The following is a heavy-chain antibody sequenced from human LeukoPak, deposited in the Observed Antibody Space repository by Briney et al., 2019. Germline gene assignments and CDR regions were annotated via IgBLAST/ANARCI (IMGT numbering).Heavy chain of an antibody. Sequence: GGSLRLSCAASGFTFSNYGIHWVRQAPGKGLEWVAFIRYDGSNKYYADSVKGRFTISRDNSKNTLYLQMNSLRAEDTAVYYCANSGLNTGSGLVVVTPPYWGQGTLVTVSS. CDR3: ANSGLNTGSGLVVVTPPY. CDR2: IRYDGSNK. CDR1: GFTFSNYG. D-gene: IGHD3-22*01. V-gene: IGHV3-30*02. J-gene: IGHJ4*02.